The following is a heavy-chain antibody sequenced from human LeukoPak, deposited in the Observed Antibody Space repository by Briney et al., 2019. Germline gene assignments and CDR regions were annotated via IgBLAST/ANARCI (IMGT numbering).Heavy chain of an antibody. J-gene: IGHJ6*03. CDR1: GFTFSNAW. V-gene: IGHV3-15*01. Sequence: GGSLRLSCAASGFTFSNAWMSWVRQAPGKGLEWVGRIKSKTDGGTTDYAAPVKGRFTISRDDSKNTLYLQMNSLKTEDTAVYYCTTELHSSSWLDYMDVWGKGTTVTVSS. D-gene: IGHD6-13*01. CDR3: TTELHSSSWLDYMDV. CDR2: IKSKTDGGTT.